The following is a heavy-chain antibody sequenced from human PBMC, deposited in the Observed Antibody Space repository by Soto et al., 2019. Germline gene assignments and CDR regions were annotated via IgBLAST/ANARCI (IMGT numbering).Heavy chain of an antibody. Sequence: PGGSMRLSCAVSGFTFSSSGMNWVRQAPGKGQEMVSHISSSSTTIYYAESVKGRFTISRDNAKNSLSLQMNSARVEDTAAYYRARGARDWRGCSCYYYYYLDVWRKRNTVTVSS. CDR2: ISSSSTTI. CDR3: ARGARDWRGCSCYYYYYLDV. V-gene: IGHV3-48*01. J-gene: IGHJ6*03. CDR1: GFTFSSSG. D-gene: IGHD2-15*01.